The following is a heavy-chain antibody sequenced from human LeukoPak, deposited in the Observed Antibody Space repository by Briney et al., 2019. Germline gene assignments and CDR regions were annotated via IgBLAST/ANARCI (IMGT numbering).Heavy chain of an antibody. J-gene: IGHJ4*02. D-gene: IGHD3-10*01. V-gene: IGHV1-2*02. CDR1: GYTFTGYY. CDR2: INPNSGGT. Sequence: ASVKVSCKASGYTFTGYYMHWVRQAPGQGLEWMGWINPNSGGTNYAQKFQGRVTMTRDTPISTAYMELSRLRSDDTAVYYCARSSYYYGSGNYWGQGTLVTVSS. CDR3: ARSSYYYGSGNY.